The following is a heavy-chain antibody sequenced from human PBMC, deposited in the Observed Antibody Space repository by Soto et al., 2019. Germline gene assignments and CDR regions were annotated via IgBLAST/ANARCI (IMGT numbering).Heavy chain of an antibody. CDR3: AKDLTRQLAYWLDP. V-gene: IGHV1-2*02. J-gene: IGHJ5*02. Sequence: WASVKVSCKASGYTFTDYGINWVRQAPGQGLEWMGWINAHSGGTEYAQKFQGRVTLTRDTSIATAYLTLTSLTSDDTALYYCAKDLTRQLAYWLDPWGQGTQVTVSS. CDR2: INAHSGGT. CDR1: GYTFTDYG. D-gene: IGHD6-6*01.